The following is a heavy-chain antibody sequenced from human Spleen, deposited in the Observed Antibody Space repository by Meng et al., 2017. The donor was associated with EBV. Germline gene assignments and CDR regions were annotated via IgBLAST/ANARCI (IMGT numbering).Heavy chain of an antibody. V-gene: IGHV4-39*07. CDR2: IFYTGIT. D-gene: IGHD4-17*01. J-gene: IGHJ4*02. Sequence: QLQLRESGPGLVKPSETLSLTCTVSGGSISSTDYYWGWIRQPPGKGLEWIGSIFYTGITYYNPSLKSRVTISVDTSRNQFSLRLTSVTAADTAVYYCARDPLIYGDYTDYWGQGTLVTVSS. CDR3: ARDPLIYGDYTDY. CDR1: GGSISSTDYY.